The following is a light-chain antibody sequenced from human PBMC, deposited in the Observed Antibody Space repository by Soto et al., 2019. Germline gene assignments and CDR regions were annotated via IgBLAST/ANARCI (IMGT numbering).Light chain of an antibody. CDR2: DAS. Sequence: VLTLSLGTLSLSPGERATLSCRASQTVRNNYLAWYQQKPGQAPRLLIYDASNRATGIPARFSGSGSGTDFTLTISSLEPEDFAVYYCQQRSNWPITFGQRTRLAIK. CDR1: QTVRNNY. J-gene: IGKJ5*01. V-gene: IGKV3-11*01. CDR3: QQRSNWPIT.